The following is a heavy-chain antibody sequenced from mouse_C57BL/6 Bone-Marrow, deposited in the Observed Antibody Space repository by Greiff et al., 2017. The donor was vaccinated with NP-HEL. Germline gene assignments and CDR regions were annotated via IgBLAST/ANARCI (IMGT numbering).Heavy chain of an antibody. CDR3: ARQGGSSFDY. J-gene: IGHJ2*01. V-gene: IGHV1-63*01. CDR2: IYPGGGYT. CDR1: GYTFTNYW. Sequence: VQLQQSGAELVRPGTSMKMSCKASGYTFTNYWIGWAKQRPGHGLEWIGDIYPGGGYTNYNEKFKGKATLTADKSSSTAYMQFSSLTSEDSAIYYCARQGGSSFDYWGQGTTLTVSS. D-gene: IGHD1-1*01.